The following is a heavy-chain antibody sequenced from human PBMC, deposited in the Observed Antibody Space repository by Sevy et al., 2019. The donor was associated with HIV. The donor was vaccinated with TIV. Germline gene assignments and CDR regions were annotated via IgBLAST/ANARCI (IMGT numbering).Heavy chain of an antibody. CDR2: MNPDSGRR. V-gene: IGHV1-8*02. CDR3: ARADFDSSTFFYYYGMDV. J-gene: IGHJ6*02. D-gene: IGHD6-13*01. Sequence: ASVKVSCKASGYTFSGYDINWVRQATGQGLEWMGWMNPDSGRRGYAPKFQGRDTLTTTSSIDTAYMERRRLRSEDSAVYYCARADFDSSTFFYYYGMDVWGQGTTVTVSS. CDR1: GYTFSGYD.